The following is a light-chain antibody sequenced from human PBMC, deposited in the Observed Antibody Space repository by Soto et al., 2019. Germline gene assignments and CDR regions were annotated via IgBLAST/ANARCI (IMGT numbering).Light chain of an antibody. Sequence: DIQMTQSPSSLSAFVGDRVTITCRASQSIGNFLNWYQQRPGKAPELLIYAASNLQSGVPSRFSGSRSGTEFTLTISSLQPDDFATYYCQQYNSYSWTFGQGTKVDIK. CDR1: QSIGNF. CDR3: QQYNSYSWT. V-gene: IGKV1-16*01. J-gene: IGKJ1*01. CDR2: AAS.